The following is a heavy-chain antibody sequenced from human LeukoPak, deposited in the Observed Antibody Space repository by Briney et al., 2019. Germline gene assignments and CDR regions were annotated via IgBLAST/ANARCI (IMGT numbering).Heavy chain of an antibody. CDR1: GLTFSSYW. D-gene: IGHD6-13*01. J-gene: IGHJ4*02. Sequence: GGSLRLSCAASGLTFSSYWMHWVRQAPGKGLEWVSSINWNSGSIDYADSVKGRFTISRDNAKNSLYLQMNSLRADDTALYYCAKSVGQQLIYYFHYWGQGTLVTVSS. V-gene: IGHV3-9*01. CDR3: AKSVGQQLIYYFHY. CDR2: INWNSGSI.